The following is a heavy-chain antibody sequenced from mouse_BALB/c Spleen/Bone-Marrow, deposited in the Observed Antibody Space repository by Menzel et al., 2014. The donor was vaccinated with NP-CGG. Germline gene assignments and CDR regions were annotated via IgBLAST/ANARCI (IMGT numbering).Heavy chain of an antibody. CDR2: ISDGGSYT. J-gene: IGHJ4*01. V-gene: IGHV5-4*02. CDR1: GFTFSDYY. D-gene: IGHD2-1*01. CDR3: ARDGNYYAMDY. Sequence: EVKLVESGGGLVKPGGSLKLSCAASGFTFSDYYMYWVRQTPEKRLEWVATISDGGSYTYYPDSVKGRFTTSRDNAKNNLYLQMSSLKSEDTAMYYCARDGNYYAMDYWGQETSVTVSS.